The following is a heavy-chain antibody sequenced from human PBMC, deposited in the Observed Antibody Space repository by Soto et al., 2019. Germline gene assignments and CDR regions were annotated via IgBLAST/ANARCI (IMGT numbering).Heavy chain of an antibody. CDR2: IYYSGST. V-gene: IGHV4-30-4*01. D-gene: IGHD4-17*01. CDR3: ARGPGDYDYFDY. CDR1: GGSISSGDYY. J-gene: IGHJ4*02. Sequence: PSETLSLTCTVSGGSISSGDYYWSWIRQPPGKNLEWIGYIYYSGSTYYNPSLKSRVTISVDTSKNQFSLKLSSVTAADTAVYYCARGPGDYDYFDYWGQGTLVTVSS.